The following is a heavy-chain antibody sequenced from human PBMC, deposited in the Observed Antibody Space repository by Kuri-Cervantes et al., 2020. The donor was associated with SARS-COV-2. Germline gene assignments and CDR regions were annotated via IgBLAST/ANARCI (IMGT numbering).Heavy chain of an antibody. CDR2: IDWDDDK. CDR3: AHRRRVYCSGGSCYFAFDI. Sequence: SGPTLVKPTQTLTLTCTFSGFSLSTSGVGVGWIRQPPGKALEWLARIDWDDDKFYSTSLKTRLTISKDTSKNQVVLTMTNMDPVDTATYYCAHRRRVYCSGGSCYFAFDIWGQGTMVTVSS. CDR1: GFSLSTSGVG. J-gene: IGHJ3*02. D-gene: IGHD2-15*01. V-gene: IGHV2-70*12.